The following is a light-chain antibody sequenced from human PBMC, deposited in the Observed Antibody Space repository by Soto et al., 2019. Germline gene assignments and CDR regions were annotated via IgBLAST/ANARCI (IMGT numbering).Light chain of an antibody. CDR3: QQYHNWWT. CDR2: GAS. V-gene: IGKV3-15*01. Sequence: IQLTQXRATQSVXAXEXXAXXVRDSQSFRSKLVWSQQQPGQAHRLLIYGASTRGNGIAVRFSGSGSGTEFTITISSLPSEDFAVYSCQQYHNWWTFGQGTKVDIK. J-gene: IGKJ1*01. CDR1: QSFRSK.